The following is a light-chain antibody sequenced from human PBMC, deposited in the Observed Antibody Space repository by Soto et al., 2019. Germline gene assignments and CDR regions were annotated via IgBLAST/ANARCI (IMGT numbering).Light chain of an antibody. CDR2: KAS. CDR3: QQYNSYWT. Sequence: DIQMTQSPSTLSASVGDRVTITCRASQSGSGWVAWFQQKPGRAPKLLIYKASSLESGVPSRFSGSGFGTEFPLTINSLQPDDFATYYCQQYNSYWTFGQGTKVEIK. J-gene: IGKJ1*01. V-gene: IGKV1-5*03. CDR1: QSGSGW.